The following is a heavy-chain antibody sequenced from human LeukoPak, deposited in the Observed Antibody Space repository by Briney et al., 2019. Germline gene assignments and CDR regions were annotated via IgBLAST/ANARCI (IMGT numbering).Heavy chain of an antibody. V-gene: IGHV3-74*01. D-gene: IGHD6-19*01. CDR2: ISSDGSST. J-gene: IGHJ4*02. CDR1: GFTFSSYC. Sequence: GGSLRLSCAASGFTFSSYCRDWVRQPPAKRLVWVSHISSDGSSTSYADSVKGRFTISRDNAKNTLYLQMNSLRAEDTAVYYCARQFLIAVAPTGYWGQGTLVTVSS. CDR3: ARQFLIAVAPTGY.